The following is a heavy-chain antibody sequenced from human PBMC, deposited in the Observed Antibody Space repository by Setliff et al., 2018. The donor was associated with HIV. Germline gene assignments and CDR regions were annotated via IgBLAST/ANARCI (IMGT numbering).Heavy chain of an antibody. CDR2: MTPYSGNT. D-gene: IGHD3-10*01. J-gene: IGHJ4*02. CDR1: GDTFTSYD. V-gene: IGHV1-8*02. Sequence: VASVKVSCKTSGDTFTSYDINWVRQAAGHGLEWMGRMTPYSGNTGYAQKFQGRVSMTRNTSISTAYMELSSLRSEDTAVYYCARQTYYYGSGRYFPPDYWGQGTLVTVSS. CDR3: ARQTYYYGSGRYFPPDY.